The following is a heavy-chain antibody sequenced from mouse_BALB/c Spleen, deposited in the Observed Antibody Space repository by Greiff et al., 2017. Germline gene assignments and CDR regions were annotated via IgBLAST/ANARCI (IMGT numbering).Heavy chain of an antibody. D-gene: IGHD1-1*02. CDR3: AREDHGYFDY. CDR1: GFSLTSYG. J-gene: IGHJ2*01. CDR2: IWAGGST. V-gene: IGHV2-9*02. Sequence: QVQLQQSGPGLVAPSQSLSITCTVSGFSLTSYGVHWVRQPPGKGLEWLGVIWAGGSTNYNSALMSRLSISKDNSKSQVFLKMNRLQTDDTAMYYCAREDHGYFDYWGQGTPLTVSS.